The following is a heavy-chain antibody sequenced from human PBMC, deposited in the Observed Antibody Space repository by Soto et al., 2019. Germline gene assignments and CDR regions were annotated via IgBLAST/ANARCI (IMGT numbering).Heavy chain of an antibody. D-gene: IGHD3-9*01. V-gene: IGHV3-48*01. J-gene: IGHJ5*02. CDR2: ISSSSSTI. Sequence: EVQLVESGGGLVQPGGSLRLSCAASGFTFSSYSMNWVRQAPGKGLEWVSYISSSSSTIYYADSVKGRFTISRDNAKNSLYLQMNSLRAEDTAVYYCARTRYDILTGYYSREYNWFDPWGQGNLVTVSS. CDR3: ARTRYDILTGYYSREYNWFDP. CDR1: GFTFSSYS.